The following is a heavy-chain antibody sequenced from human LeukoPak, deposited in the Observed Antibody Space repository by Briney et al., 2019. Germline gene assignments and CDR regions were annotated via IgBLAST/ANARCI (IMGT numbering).Heavy chain of an antibody. CDR2: INPNSGGT. V-gene: IGHV1-2*02. D-gene: IGHD3-22*01. J-gene: IGHJ4*02. CDR1: GYTFTGYY. Sequence: ASVKVSCKASGYTFTGYYMHWVRQAPGQGLEWMGWINPNSGGTNYAQKFQGRVTVTRDTSISTAYMELSRLRSDDTAVYYCAGGPYYYDSSGPLDYWGQGTLVTVSS. CDR3: AGGPYYYDSSGPLDY.